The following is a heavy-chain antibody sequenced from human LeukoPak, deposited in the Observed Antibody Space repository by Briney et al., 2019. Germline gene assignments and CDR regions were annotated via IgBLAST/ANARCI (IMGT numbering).Heavy chain of an antibody. D-gene: IGHD3-10*01. V-gene: IGHV1-2*02. J-gene: IGHJ4*02. CDR1: GYTFTGYY. CDR3: ARSNLVGYYYGSGSYLDD. Sequence: ASVKVSCNASGYTFTGYYMHWVRQAPGQGLEWMGWINPNSGGTNYAQKFQGRVTMTRDTSISTAYMELSRLRSDDTAVYYCARSNLVGYYYGSGSYLDDWGQGTLVTVSS. CDR2: INPNSGGT.